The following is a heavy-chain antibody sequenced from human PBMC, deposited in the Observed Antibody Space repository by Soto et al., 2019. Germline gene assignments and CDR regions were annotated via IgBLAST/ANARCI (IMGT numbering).Heavy chain of an antibody. CDR2: IIPIFGTA. CDR3: AALVVPAATDDYYGMDV. V-gene: IGHV1-69*01. J-gene: IGHJ6*02. D-gene: IGHD2-2*01. Sequence: QVQLVQSGAEVKKPGSSVKVSCKASGGTFSSYAISWVRHAPGQGLEWMGGIIPIFGTANYAQKFQGRVTITADESTSTAYMELSSLRSEDTAVYYCAALVVPAATDDYYGMDVWGQGTTVTVSS. CDR1: GGTFSSYA.